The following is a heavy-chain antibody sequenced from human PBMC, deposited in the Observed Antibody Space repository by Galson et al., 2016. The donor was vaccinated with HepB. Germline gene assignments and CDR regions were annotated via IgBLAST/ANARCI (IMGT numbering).Heavy chain of an antibody. V-gene: IGHV3-33*01. CDR1: GFTFSRYG. Sequence: SLRLSCAASGFTFSRYGMHWVRQAPGKGLEWVALIWSDGSNKYYADSVKGRFTISRDNSKNTAYLQRNSLRAEDRAVYYCAREAGIAAAATYDYWGQGTLVTVSS. J-gene: IGHJ4*02. D-gene: IGHD6-13*01. CDR3: AREAGIAAAATYDY. CDR2: IWSDGSNK.